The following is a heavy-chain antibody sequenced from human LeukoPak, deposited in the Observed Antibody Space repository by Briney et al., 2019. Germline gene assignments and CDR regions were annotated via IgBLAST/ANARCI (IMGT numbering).Heavy chain of an antibody. D-gene: IGHD2-21*02. V-gene: IGHV3-23*01. CDR2: LSGSGRLT. CDR3: ARERSSGGDPYYFDY. CDR1: GFTFINYA. Sequence: GGSLRLSCTASGFTFINYAMSWVRQAPGKGLEWVSGLSGSGRLTYHADSVKGRFTISRDNSKNTVNLRMNSLRAEDTAVYYCARERSSGGDPYYFDYWGQGTLVTVSS. J-gene: IGHJ4*02.